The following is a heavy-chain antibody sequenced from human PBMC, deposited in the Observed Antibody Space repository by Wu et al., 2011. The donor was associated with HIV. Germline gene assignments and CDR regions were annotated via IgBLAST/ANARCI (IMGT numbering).Heavy chain of an antibody. CDR1: GGSFSNFA. D-gene: IGHD3-22*01. V-gene: IGHV1-69*18. CDR3: ARADTYYDSSGYRVLPLDL. Sequence: QVQLVQSGAEVKKPGSSVKVSCMASGGSFSNFAINWVRQAPGLGLEWMGSIIPSFNTADYAEKFQGRVTITADESANRVYMEMRSLTSEDTAVYYCARADTYYDSSGYRVLPLDLWGRGTLVTVSS. J-gene: IGHJ2*01. CDR2: IIPSFNTA.